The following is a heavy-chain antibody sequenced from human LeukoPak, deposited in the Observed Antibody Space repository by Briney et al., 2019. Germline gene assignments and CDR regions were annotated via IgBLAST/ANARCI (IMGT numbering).Heavy chain of an antibody. J-gene: IGHJ4*02. CDR1: GFTFSSYS. Sequence: GGSLRLSCAASGFTFSSYSMNWVRQAPGEGLEWVSYISSSSSTIYYADSVKGRFTISRDNAKNSLYLQMNSLRAEDTAVYYCARDLRSSSSWTGNYWGQGTLVTVSS. CDR3: ARDLRSSSSWTGNY. V-gene: IGHV3-48*01. D-gene: IGHD6-13*01. CDR2: ISSSSSTI.